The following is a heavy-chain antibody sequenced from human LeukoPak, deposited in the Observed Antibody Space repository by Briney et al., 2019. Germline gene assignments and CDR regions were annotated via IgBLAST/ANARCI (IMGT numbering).Heavy chain of an antibody. CDR2: FDPEDGET. J-gene: IGHJ6*03. CDR3: ATATTDNYYYYYMDV. D-gene: IGHD4-11*01. Sequence: GASVKVSCEVSGYTLTELSMHWVRQAPGKGLEWMGGFDPEDGETIYAQKFQGRVTMTEDTSTDTAYMELSSLRSEDTAVYYCATATTDNYYYYYMDVWGKGTTVTVSS. CDR1: GYTLTELS. V-gene: IGHV1-24*01.